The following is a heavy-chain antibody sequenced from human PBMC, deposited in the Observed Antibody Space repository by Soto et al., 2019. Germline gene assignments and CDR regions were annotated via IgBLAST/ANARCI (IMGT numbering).Heavy chain of an antibody. CDR1: GYTLTELS. D-gene: IGHD3-22*01. CDR3: ATGVVFYSGSYDSSGYYRFDY. Sequence: GASVKVSCKVSGYTLTELSMHWVRQAPGKGLEWMGGFDPEDGETIYAQKFQGRVTMTEDTSTDTAYMELSSLRSEDTAVYYCATGVVFYSGSYDSSGYYRFDYWGQGTLVTVSS. J-gene: IGHJ4*02. CDR2: FDPEDGET. V-gene: IGHV1-24*01.